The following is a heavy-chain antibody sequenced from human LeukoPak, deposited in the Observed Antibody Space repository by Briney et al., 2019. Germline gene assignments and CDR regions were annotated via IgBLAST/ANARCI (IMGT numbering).Heavy chain of an antibody. V-gene: IGHV3-21*01. D-gene: IGHD1-26*01. Sequence: GGSLRLSCAASGFTFSSYSMNWVRQAPGKGLEWVSSISSSSSYIYYADSVKGRFTISRDNAKNSLYLQMNRLRAEDTAVYYCARDRWELSSIGYWGQGTLVTVSS. CDR3: ARDRWELSSIGY. CDR2: ISSSSSYI. CDR1: GFTFSSYS. J-gene: IGHJ4*02.